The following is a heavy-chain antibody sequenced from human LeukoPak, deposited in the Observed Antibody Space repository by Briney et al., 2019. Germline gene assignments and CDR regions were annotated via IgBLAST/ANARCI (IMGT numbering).Heavy chain of an antibody. CDR2: IYHSGST. D-gene: IGHD1/OR15-1a*01. J-gene: IGHJ3*02. V-gene: IGHV4-30-2*01. CDR1: GGSISSGGYY. CDR3: ARDAGVEHTGDAFDI. Sequence: SETLSLTCTVSGGSISSGGYYWSWIRQPPGKGLEWIGYIYHSGSTYYNPSLKSRVTISVDRSKNQFSLKLSSVTAADTAVYYCARDAGVEHTGDAFDIWGQGTMVTVSS.